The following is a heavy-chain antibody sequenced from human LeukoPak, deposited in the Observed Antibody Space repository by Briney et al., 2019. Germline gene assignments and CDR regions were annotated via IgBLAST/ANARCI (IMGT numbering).Heavy chain of an antibody. Sequence: PSETLSLTCTVSGYSISSGYYWSWIRQPPGKGLEWIGYIYYSGSTNYNPSLKSRVTISVDTSKNQFSLKLSSVTAADTAVYYCARARRSGSYSDLFDYWGQGTLVTVSS. J-gene: IGHJ4*02. CDR1: GYSISSGYY. D-gene: IGHD1-26*01. CDR3: ARARRSGSYSDLFDY. CDR2: IYYSGST. V-gene: IGHV4-61*01.